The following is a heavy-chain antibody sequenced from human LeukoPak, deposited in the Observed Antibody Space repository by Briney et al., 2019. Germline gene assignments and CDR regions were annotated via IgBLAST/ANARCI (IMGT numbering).Heavy chain of an antibody. V-gene: IGHV4-39*01. CDR1: GGSISSSSYY. CDR3: AGPLTYYYGSGSYRNWFDP. Sequence: SETLSLTCTVSGGSISSSSYYWGWIRQPPGKGLEWIGSIYYSGSTYYNPSLKSRVTISVDTSKNQFSLKLSSVTAADTAVYYCAGPLTYYYGSGSYRNWFDPWGQGTLVTVSS. D-gene: IGHD3-10*01. J-gene: IGHJ5*02. CDR2: IYYSGST.